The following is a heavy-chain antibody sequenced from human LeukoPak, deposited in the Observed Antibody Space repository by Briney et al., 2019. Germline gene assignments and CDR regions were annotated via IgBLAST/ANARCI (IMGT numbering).Heavy chain of an antibody. CDR2: IYSNGNT. J-gene: IGHJ5*02. Sequence: GGSLRLSCAASGFTVSSNHMTWVRQAPGKGLEWVSMIYSNGNTYYADSVKGRFTISRDNSKNTLYLQMNSLRAEDTAVYYRARASSTWGNWFDPWGQGPLSPSPQ. D-gene: IGHD7-27*01. V-gene: IGHV3-66*01. CDR3: ARASSTWGNWFDP. CDR1: GFTVSSNH.